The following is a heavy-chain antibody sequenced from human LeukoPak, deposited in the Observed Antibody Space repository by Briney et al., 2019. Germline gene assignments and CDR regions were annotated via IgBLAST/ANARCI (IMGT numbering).Heavy chain of an antibody. CDR1: GGSFSGYL. CDR2: INHSGSA. CDR3: ARRFHLVSLFDRAVTLFDY. D-gene: IGHD4-17*01. V-gene: IGHV4-34*01. Sequence: PSETLSLTCGVYGGSFSGYLWNWIRQPPGKDLEWLGEINHSGSANYHPSLKSRVTISVDTSKNQVSLSLSSVTAADTAVYYCARRFHLVSLFDRAVTLFDYWGQGTLVTVSS. J-gene: IGHJ4*02.